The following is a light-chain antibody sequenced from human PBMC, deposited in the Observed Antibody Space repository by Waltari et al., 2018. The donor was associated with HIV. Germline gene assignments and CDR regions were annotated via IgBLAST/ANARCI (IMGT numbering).Light chain of an antibody. J-gene: IGKJ4*01. V-gene: IGKV3-20*01. Sequence: EIVLTQSPGPLSLSPGERATLSCRASQSVSSSYLAWYQQKPGQAPRLLIYGASSRATGIPDRFSGSGSGTDFTLTISRLEPEDFAVYYGQQYGSSLLFGGGTKVEIK. CDR1: QSVSSSY. CDR2: GAS. CDR3: QQYGSSLL.